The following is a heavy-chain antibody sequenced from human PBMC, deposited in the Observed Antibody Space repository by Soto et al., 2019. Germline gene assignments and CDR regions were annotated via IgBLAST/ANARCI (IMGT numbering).Heavy chain of an antibody. V-gene: IGHV3-33*01. D-gene: IGHD3-22*01. CDR1: GFTFSSYG. J-gene: IGHJ6*02. CDR2: IWYDGSNK. CDR3: ARGWDYDSSGYSYYYGMDV. Sequence: ESGGGVVQPGRSLRLSCAASGFTFSSYGMHWVRQAPGKGLEWVAVIWYDGSNKYYADSVKGRFTISRDNSKNTLYLQMNSLRAEDTAVYYCARGWDYDSSGYSYYYGMDVWGQGTTVTVSS.